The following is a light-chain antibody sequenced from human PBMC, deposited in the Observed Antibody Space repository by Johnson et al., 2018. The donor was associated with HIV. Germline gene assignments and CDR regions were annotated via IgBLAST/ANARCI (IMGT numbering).Light chain of an antibody. CDR1: SSNIGNNY. CDR3: GTWDSSLSAGLYF. J-gene: IGLJ1*01. CDR2: ENN. V-gene: IGLV1-51*02. Sequence: QSVLTQPPSVSAAPGQKVTISCSGSSSNIGNNYVSWYQQLPGTAPKLLIYENNKRPSGIPDRFSGSKSGTSATLGITGLQTGDEADYYCGTWDSSLSAGLYFCGPGTRVTVL.